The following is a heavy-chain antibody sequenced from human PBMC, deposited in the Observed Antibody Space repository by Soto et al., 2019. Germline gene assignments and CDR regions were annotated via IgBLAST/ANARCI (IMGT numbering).Heavy chain of an antibody. Sequence: GGSLRLSCAASGITFSNDAMSWVRQAPGKGLEWVSAISGNADSTYYADSVKGRFTISRDNSKNTLYLQMNSLRAADTAIYYCASRNYYDSSGYYWYYFDFWGHGTLVTVSS. D-gene: IGHD3-22*01. J-gene: IGHJ4*01. CDR2: ISGNADST. V-gene: IGHV3-23*01. CDR3: ASRNYYDSSGYYWYYFDF. CDR1: GITFSNDA.